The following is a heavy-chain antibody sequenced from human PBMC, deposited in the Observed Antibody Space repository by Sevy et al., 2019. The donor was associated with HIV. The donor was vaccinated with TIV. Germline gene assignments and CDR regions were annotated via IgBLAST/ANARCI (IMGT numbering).Heavy chain of an antibody. D-gene: IGHD6-13*01. CDR2: ISYDGSNK. V-gene: IGHV3-30*18. J-gene: IGHJ4*01. Sequence: GGSLRLSCAASGFTFSSYGMHWVRQAPGKGLEWVAVISYDGSNKYYPDSVKGRFTISRDNSKNTLYLQMNSLRAEDTAVYYCAEELIIAGTPWGHGTLVTVSS. CDR3: AEELIIAGTP. CDR1: GFTFSSYG.